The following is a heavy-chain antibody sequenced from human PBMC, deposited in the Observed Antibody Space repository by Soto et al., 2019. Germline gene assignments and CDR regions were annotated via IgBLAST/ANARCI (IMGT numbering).Heavy chain of an antibody. D-gene: IGHD3-10*01. J-gene: IGHJ4*02. V-gene: IGHV6-1*01. Sequence: SQTLSLTCAISGDRVSSNSAAWNLISLSPSRGLEWLGRTYYRSKWFNDHAVSVKSRITINPDTSKNQFSLQLNSVTPEDKAVYYCARTLRGHVFKYFDYWCQGTLITVS. CDR2: TYYRSKWFN. CDR3: ARTLRGHVFKYFDY. CDR1: GDRVSSNSAA.